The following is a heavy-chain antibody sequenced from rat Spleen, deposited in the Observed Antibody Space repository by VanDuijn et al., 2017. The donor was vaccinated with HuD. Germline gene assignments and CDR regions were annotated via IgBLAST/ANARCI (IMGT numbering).Heavy chain of an antibody. D-gene: IGHD1-1*01. V-gene: IGHV5-19*01. CDR2: ISPSGGST. CDR1: GFTFSNYG. J-gene: IGHJ3*01. CDR3: TTPLMTTVVTGWFAY. Sequence: EVQLVESGGGLVQPGRSLKLSCAASGFTFSNYGMHWIRQAPTKGLEWVASISPSGGSTYYRDSVKGRFTISRDNAKSTLYLQMYSLRSEDTATYYCTTPLMTTVVTGWFAYWGQGTLVTVSS.